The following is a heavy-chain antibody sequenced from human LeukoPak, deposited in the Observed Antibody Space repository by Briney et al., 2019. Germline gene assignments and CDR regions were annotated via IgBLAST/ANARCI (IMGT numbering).Heavy chain of an antibody. D-gene: IGHD3-10*01. Sequence: GGSVRLSCTASEFTFSSFGMHWVRQAPGKGLEWVTAISSVGHTNKSADSVKGRFTISRDNSKNTLYLQMHSLREDDTAVYYCAKEVGWFNAFDVWGQGTMVTVSS. CDR2: ISSVGHTN. V-gene: IGHV3-30*18. CDR3: AKEVGWFNAFDV. CDR1: EFTFSSFG. J-gene: IGHJ3*01.